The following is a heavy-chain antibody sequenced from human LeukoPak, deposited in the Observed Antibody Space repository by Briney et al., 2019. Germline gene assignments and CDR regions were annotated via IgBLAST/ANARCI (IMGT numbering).Heavy chain of an antibody. J-gene: IGHJ5*02. V-gene: IGHV1-46*01. D-gene: IGHD6-6*01. CDR2: INPSGGST. CDR1: GYTFTSYY. Sequence: ASVKVSCKASGYTFTSYYMHWVRQAPGQGLEWMGIINPSGGSTNYAQKFQGRVTMTRDTSTSTVYMELSSLRSEDTAVYYCARERPTIAARSSNWSDPWGQGTLVTVSS. CDR3: ARERPTIAARSSNWSDP.